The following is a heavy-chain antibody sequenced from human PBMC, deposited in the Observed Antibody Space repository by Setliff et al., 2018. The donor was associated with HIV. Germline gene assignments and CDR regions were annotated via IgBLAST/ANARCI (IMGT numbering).Heavy chain of an antibody. Sequence: ASVKVSCKPSGYSFTNHYMHWVRLAPGQGLEWMGVINPTGGSTRNTQKFQGRVATTRDTSTSTVYMELSSLRSEDTAVYYCASAGAWQRNALDIWGQGTMVTVSS. CDR3: ASAGAWQRNALDI. CDR2: INPTGGST. CDR1: GYSFTNHY. V-gene: IGHV1-46*01. D-gene: IGHD5-12*01. J-gene: IGHJ3*02.